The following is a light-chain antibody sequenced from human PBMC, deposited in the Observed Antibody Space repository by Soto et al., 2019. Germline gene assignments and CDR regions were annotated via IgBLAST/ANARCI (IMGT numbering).Light chain of an antibody. CDR2: EVS. Sequence: QSALTQPASVSGSPGQSITISCTGTSSDVRGYDYVSWYQQHPGKAPKLMIYEVSNRPSGVSNRFSGSKSGNTASLTISGLQAEDEADYYCSYDTSRTFYVVAAGTKLTVL. CDR3: SYDTSRTFYV. J-gene: IGLJ1*01. CDR1: SSDVRGYDY. V-gene: IGLV2-14*01.